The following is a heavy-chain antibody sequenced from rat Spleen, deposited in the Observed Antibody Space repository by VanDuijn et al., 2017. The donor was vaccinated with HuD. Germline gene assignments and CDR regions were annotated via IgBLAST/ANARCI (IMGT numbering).Heavy chain of an antibody. Sequence: EVQLVESGGGLVQPGRSLKLSCAASGFTFSDYGVAWVRQAPTTGLEWVATISYGDSSGHSGTYYRDSVKGRFTISRDNAKSTLYLQMDSLRSEDTATYYCVREGGGLSWGQGVMVTVSS. CDR1: GFTFSDYG. J-gene: IGHJ2*01. D-gene: IGHD1-11*01. V-gene: IGHV5-29*01. CDR3: VREGGGLS. CDR2: ISYGDSSGHSGT.